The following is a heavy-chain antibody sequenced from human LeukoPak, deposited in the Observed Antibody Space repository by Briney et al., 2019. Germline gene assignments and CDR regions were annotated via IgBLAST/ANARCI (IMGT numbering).Heavy chain of an antibody. CDR2: VYYSGST. J-gene: IGHJ5*02. D-gene: IGHD3-22*01. Sequence: SETLSLTCTVSGGSITSPHYYWGWVRQPPGKGLEWIGSVYYSGSTYYNPSLQSRVTISTDSSKYQFSLKLSSVTAADTAVYYCARESRSSGLDWFDPWGQGTLVTVSS. CDR3: ARESRSSGLDWFDP. CDR1: GGSITSPHYY. V-gene: IGHV4-39*07.